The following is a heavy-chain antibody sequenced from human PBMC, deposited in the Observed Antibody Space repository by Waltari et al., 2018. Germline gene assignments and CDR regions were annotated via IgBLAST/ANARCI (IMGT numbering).Heavy chain of an antibody. CDR2: ISSTSNTI. D-gene: IGHD3-10*01. CDR1: GFTFSTYS. Sequence: EEQLVESGGGLVQPGGSLRISCAASGFTFSTYSMNRVRQAPGKGLEWVSYISSTSNTIYYADSVKGRFSISRDNARNTLYLQMHDLTAGDTALYYCARGHDHNYYFFENWGQGALVTVSS. CDR3: ARGHDHNYYFFEN. J-gene: IGHJ4*02. V-gene: IGHV3-48*04.